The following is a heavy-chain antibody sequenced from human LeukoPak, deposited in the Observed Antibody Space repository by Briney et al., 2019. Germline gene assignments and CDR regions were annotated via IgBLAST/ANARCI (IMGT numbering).Heavy chain of an antibody. V-gene: IGHV3-30*04. CDR1: RFTFSSYA. Sequence: PGRSLRLSCAASRFTFSSYAMHWVRQAPGKGLEWVAVISYDGSNKYYADSVKGRFTISRDNSKNTLYLQMNSLRAEDTAVYYCARELVVAADAFDIWGQGTMVTVSS. J-gene: IGHJ3*02. D-gene: IGHD2-8*02. CDR2: ISYDGSNK. CDR3: ARELVVAADAFDI.